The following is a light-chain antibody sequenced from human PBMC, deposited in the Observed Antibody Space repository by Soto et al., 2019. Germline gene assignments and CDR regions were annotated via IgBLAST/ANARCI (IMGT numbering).Light chain of an antibody. J-gene: IGKJ4*01. Sequence: EIVLTQSPGTLSLSPGERATLSCRASQSVSSSYLGWYQQKPGQAPRLLIYGASNRATAIPDRFSGSGSGTDFTLTISRLEPEDFAVYYCQSYTTSPPWLTFGGGTKVEIK. CDR1: QSVSSSY. V-gene: IGKV3-20*01. CDR2: GAS. CDR3: QSYTTSPPWLT.